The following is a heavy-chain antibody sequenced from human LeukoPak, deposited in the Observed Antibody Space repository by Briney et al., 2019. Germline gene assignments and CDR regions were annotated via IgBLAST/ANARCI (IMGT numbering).Heavy chain of an antibody. CDR1: GFTFSSYA. V-gene: IGHV3-23*01. CDR2: ISSSGGST. J-gene: IGHJ4*02. D-gene: IGHD5-12*01. CDR3: ARKYGGYADY. Sequence: PGGSLRLSCAASGFTFSSYAMSWVRQAPGKAPEWVSGISSSGGSTYYADSVKGRFTISRDNSKNTLYLQMNSLRDEDTAVYYCARKYGGYADYWGQGTLVTVSS.